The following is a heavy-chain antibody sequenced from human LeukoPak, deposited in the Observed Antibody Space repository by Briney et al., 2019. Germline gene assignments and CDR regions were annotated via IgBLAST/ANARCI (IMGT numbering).Heavy chain of an antibody. CDR2: INHSGST. CDR3: ARLDAWINY. D-gene: IGHD2-2*03. Sequence: SETLSLTCAVYGGSFSGYYRSWIRQPPGKGLEWIGEINHSGSTNYNPSLKSRVTISVDTSKNQFSLKLSSVTAADTAVYYCARLDAWINYWGQGTLVTVSS. J-gene: IGHJ4*02. CDR1: GGSFSGYY. V-gene: IGHV4-34*01.